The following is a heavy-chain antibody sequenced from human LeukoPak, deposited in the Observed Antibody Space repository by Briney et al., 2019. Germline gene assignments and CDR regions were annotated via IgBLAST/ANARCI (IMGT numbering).Heavy chain of an antibody. V-gene: IGHV4-39*07. CDR1: GGSISTSNYY. D-gene: IGHD3-3*02. CDR3: ARGRAFFD. CDR2: INHSGGT. J-gene: IGHJ4*02. Sequence: PSETLSLTCTVSGGSISTSNYYWSWVRQPPGKGLEWIGEINHSGGTNYDPSLKSRVTISLDTSKNQFSLKLSSVTAADTAVYYCARGRAFFDWGQGTLVTVSS.